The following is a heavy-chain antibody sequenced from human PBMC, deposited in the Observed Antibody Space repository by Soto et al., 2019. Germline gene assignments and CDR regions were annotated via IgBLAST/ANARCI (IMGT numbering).Heavy chain of an antibody. V-gene: IGHV1-18*01. Sequence: ASVKVSRKASGYTFTSYGISWVRQAPGQGLEWMGWISAYNGNTNYAQKLQGRVTMTTDTSTSTAYMELRSLRSDDTAVYYCARDPSIAVAGYSPFDYWGQGTLVTVSS. CDR1: GYTFTSYG. D-gene: IGHD6-19*01. CDR3: ARDPSIAVAGYSPFDY. CDR2: ISAYNGNT. J-gene: IGHJ4*02.